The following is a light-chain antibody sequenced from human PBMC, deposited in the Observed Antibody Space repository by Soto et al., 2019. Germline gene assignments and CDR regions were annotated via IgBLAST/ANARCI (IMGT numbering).Light chain of an antibody. V-gene: IGKV3-20*01. CDR2: GAS. CDR3: QQDGSSLYT. CDR1: HTDSSIY. J-gene: IGKJ2*01. Sequence: EIGLPQSPGTPSLSPGERATLSCRASHTDSSIYLAWYQQKPGQAPRLLIYGASSRATGVPDRFSGSGSGTDFTLTITRLEAEDYAMYYGQQDGSSLYTFGQGTKLEIK.